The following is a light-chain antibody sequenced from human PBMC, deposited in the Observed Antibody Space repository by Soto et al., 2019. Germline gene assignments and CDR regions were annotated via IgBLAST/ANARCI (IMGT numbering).Light chain of an antibody. J-gene: IGKJ1*01. CDR1: PSISSW. CDR3: QRYATYSPT. Sequence: DIQVTQSPSTLSASVGDRVTITCRASPSISSWLAWYQQKPGTAPKVLIYHASNLQSGVPSSFSGSGSGTEFTLTISSLQPDDFATYYCQRYATYSPTFGQGTKVDIK. CDR2: HAS. V-gene: IGKV1-5*01.